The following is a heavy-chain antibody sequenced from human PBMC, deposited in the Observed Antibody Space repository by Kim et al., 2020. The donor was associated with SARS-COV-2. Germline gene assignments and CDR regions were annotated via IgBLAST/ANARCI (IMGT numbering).Heavy chain of an antibody. CDR1: GFTFSSYA. J-gene: IGHJ6*02. CDR3: ARDQNGYYNYYYYGMDV. Sequence: GGSLRLSCAASGFTFSSYAMHWVRQAPGKGLEWVAVISYDGSNKYYADSVKGRFTISRDNSKNTLYLQMNSLRAEDTAVYYCARDQNGYYNYYYYGMDVWGQGTTVTVSS. CDR2: ISYDGSNK. V-gene: IGHV3-30*04. D-gene: IGHD3-22*01.